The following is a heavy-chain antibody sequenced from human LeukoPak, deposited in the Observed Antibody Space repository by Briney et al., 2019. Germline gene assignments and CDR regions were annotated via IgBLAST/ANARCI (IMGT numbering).Heavy chain of an antibody. CDR1: GGSISASY. CDR2: VYRTGNT. V-gene: IGHV4-4*07. D-gene: IGHD3-9*01. J-gene: IGHJ6*02. Sequence: SETLSLTCSVSGGSISASYWSWIRQPAGKGLEWIGRVYRTGNTNDNPSLQSRVTMSVATSKTQISLRLRSVTAAATAVYFCARDDFEYSVHYGMDVWGQGTAVTVSS. CDR3: ARDDFEYSVHYGMDV.